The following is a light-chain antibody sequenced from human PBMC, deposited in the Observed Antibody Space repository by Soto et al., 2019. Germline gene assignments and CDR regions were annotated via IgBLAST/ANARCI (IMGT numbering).Light chain of an antibody. CDR3: QQYGSSLWT. J-gene: IGKJ1*01. Sequence: EIVLTQSPGTLSLSPGERATLSCRASQSVSSSYLAWYQQKPGQAPRLLMSGTSNRATGTPGRFSGSGSGTDFTLTISRLEPEDFAVYYCQQYGSSLWTFGQGTKVDIK. V-gene: IGKV3-20*01. CDR2: GTS. CDR1: QSVSSSY.